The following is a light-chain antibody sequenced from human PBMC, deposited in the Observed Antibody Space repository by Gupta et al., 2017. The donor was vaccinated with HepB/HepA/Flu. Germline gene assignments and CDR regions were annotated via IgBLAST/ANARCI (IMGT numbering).Light chain of an antibody. CDR1: SSDVGSYKL. V-gene: IGLV2-23*02. J-gene: IGLJ2*01. Sequence: SALPQPASVSGSPGQSLTLSCPVTSSDVGSYKLVSWYQQHPGKAPKLMIYEVSKRPSGVSNRFSGSKSGNTASLTISGLQAEDEADYYCCSYAGSSTVVFGGGTKLTVL. CDR3: CSYAGSSTVV. CDR2: EVS.